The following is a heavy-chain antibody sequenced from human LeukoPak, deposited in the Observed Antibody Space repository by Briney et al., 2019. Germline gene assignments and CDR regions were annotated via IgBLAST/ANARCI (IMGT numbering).Heavy chain of an antibody. Sequence: SETLSLTCTVSGGSISSYYWSWIRQPPGKGQEWIGYIYYSGCTYYNPSLKSRVTISVDTSKNQFSLKLSSVTAADTAVYYCARVRGYSYGLDYWGQGTLVTVSS. V-gene: IGHV4-30-4*01. CDR2: IYYSGCT. D-gene: IGHD5-18*01. CDR1: GGSISSYY. CDR3: ARVRGYSYGLDY. J-gene: IGHJ4*02.